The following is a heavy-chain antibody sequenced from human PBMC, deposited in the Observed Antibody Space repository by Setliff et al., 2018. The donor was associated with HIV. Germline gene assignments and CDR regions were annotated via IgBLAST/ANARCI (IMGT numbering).Heavy chain of an antibody. V-gene: IGHV3-7*03. CDR2: IKQDGSEK. Sequence: GGSLRLSCAASGLIFSSYWMSWVRQAPGKGLEWVANIKQDGSEKYYVDSVKGRFTISRDNAKNSLFLQMNSLRVDDTAVYYCARAAGYTGGWGYGATYHYYMDVWGKGTTVTVSS. CDR1: GLIFSSYW. D-gene: IGHD6-19*01. CDR3: ARAAGYTGGWGYGATYHYYMDV. J-gene: IGHJ6*03.